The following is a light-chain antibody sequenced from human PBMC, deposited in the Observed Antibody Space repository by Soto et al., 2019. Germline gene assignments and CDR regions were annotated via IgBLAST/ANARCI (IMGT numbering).Light chain of an antibody. CDR2: GAS. CDR1: QSVSSK. CDR3: QQYNNWPRM. Sequence: EIVMTQSPATLSVSPGERATLSCRASQSVSSKLAWYQQKPGQAPRLLIYGASTRATGFPARFSGSGSGTEFTLTISSLQSEDFAVYYCQQYNNWPRMFGQGTKVEIK. J-gene: IGKJ1*01. V-gene: IGKV3-15*01.